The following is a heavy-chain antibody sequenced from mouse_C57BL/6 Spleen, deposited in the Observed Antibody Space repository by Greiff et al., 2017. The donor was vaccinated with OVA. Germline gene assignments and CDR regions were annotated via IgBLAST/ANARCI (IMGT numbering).Heavy chain of an antibody. CDR2: IHPNSGST. CDR1: GYTFTSYW. Sequence: QVQLQQPGAELVKPGASVKLSCKASGYTFTSYWMHWVKQRPGQGLEWIGMIHPNSGSTNYNEKFKSKATLTVDKSSSTAFMHLSSLTSEDSAVYYGARGECYDNYYFDYWGQGTTLTVSS. CDR3: ARGECYDNYYFDY. V-gene: IGHV1-64*01. D-gene: IGHD2-3*01. J-gene: IGHJ2*01.